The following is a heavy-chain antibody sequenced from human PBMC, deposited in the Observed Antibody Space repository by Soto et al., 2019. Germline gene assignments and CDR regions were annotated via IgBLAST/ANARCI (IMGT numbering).Heavy chain of an antibody. D-gene: IGHD4-17*01. CDR3: AREYATAVTTFDY. J-gene: IGHJ4*02. CDR1: GASITDHY. Sequence: SETLSLTCTVSGASITDHYWSWIRQPPGKGLEWIGYVYYTGKTNCNPSLKSRVTMSMDTFKNQFSLNLTSVTAADTAVYYCAREYATAVTTFDYWGQGTLVTVSS. CDR2: VYYTGKT. V-gene: IGHV4-59*11.